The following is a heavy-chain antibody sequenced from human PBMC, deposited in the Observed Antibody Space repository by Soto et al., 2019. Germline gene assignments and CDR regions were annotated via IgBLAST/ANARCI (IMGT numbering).Heavy chain of an antibody. D-gene: IGHD3-3*01. CDR1: SGSIGTYF. V-gene: IGHV4-59*01. J-gene: IGHJ3*01. Sequence: QVQLRESGPGLVKPSETLSLTCTVSSGSIGTYFWSWIRQPPGKGLEWIGYIYYSGTTNYNPSLKSRVTIFLDTSKNQFSLRLSSVTAADTSVYYCARGSGGTYDAFDLWGQGTLVTVSS. CDR3: ARGSGGTYDAFDL. CDR2: IYYSGTT.